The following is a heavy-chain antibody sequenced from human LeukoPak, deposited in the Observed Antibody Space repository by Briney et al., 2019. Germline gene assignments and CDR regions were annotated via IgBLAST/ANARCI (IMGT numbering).Heavy chain of an antibody. J-gene: IGHJ5*02. CDR3: AGALATMVRGVIMPNWFDP. CDR2: IIPIFGTA. V-gene: IGHV1-69*13. D-gene: IGHD3-10*01. CDR1: GGTFSIYA. Sequence: ASVKVSCKASGGTFSIYAISWVRQAPGQGLEWMGGIIPIFGTANYAQKFQGRVTITADESTSTAYMELSSLRSEDTAVYYCAGALATMVRGVIMPNWFDPWGQGTLVTVSS.